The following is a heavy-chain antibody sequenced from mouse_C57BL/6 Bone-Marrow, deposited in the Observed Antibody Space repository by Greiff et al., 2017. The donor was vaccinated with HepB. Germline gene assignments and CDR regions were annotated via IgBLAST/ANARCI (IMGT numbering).Heavy chain of an antibody. J-gene: IGHJ2*03. CDR1: GFTFSDYY. V-gene: IGHV5-12*01. Sequence: EVMLVESGGGLVQPGGSLKLSCAASGFTFSDYYMYWVRQTPEKRLEWVAYISNGGGSTYYPGTVKGRCTLSRDKAKNTLYLQMSRLKSEDTAMYYCARDECYGSLDYGGQGTSLTVSS. D-gene: IGHD1-1*01. CDR2: ISNGGGST. CDR3: ARDECYGSLDY.